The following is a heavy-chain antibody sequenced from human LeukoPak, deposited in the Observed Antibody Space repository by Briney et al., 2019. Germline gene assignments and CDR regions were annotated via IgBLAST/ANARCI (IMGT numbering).Heavy chain of an antibody. CDR2: ISAYNGNT. J-gene: IGHJ3*02. CDR1: GYTFTSYG. V-gene: IGHV1-18*01. Sequence: WASVKVSCKASGYTFTSYGISWVRQAPGQGLEWMGWISAYNGNTNYAQKLQGRVTMTTDTSTSTAYMELRSLRSDDTAVYYCARELAAAGGDAFDIWGQGTMVTVSS. D-gene: IGHD6-13*01. CDR3: ARELAAAGGDAFDI.